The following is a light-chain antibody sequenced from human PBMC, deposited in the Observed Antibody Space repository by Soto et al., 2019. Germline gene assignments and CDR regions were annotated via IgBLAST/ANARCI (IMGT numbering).Light chain of an antibody. CDR2: DAS. CDR1: QSISSW. V-gene: IGKV1-5*01. CDR3: QQYNSYSVVT. J-gene: IGKJ5*01. Sequence: DYHRTQSPSTLYGTVGARVTITCRACQSISSWLAWYQQKPAKAPKLLIYDASSLESGVPSRFSGSASGTEYALTISSMQPDDFSAYYCQQYNSYSVVTFGHGTRLDI.